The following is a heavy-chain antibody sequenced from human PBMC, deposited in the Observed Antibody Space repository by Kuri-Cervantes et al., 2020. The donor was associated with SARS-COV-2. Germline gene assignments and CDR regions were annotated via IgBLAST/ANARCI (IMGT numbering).Heavy chain of an antibody. CDR3: ARGGRYYDILTGYYDDWGGMDV. D-gene: IGHD3-9*01. CDR2: IYPGDSDT. V-gene: IGHV5-51*01. CDR1: GYSFTSYW. Sequence: GESLKISCKGSGYSFTSYWIGWVRQMPGKGLEWMGIIYPGDSDTRYSPSFQGQVTISADKSISTAYLQWSSLKASDTAMYYCARGGRYYDILTGYYDDWGGMDVWGQGTTVTVSS. J-gene: IGHJ6*02.